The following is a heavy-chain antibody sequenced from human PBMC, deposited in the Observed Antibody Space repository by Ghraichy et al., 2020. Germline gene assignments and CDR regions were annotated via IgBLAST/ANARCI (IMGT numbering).Heavy chain of an antibody. Sequence: SETLSLTCTVSGYSISSAYYWGWVRQTPGKGLEWIGYLFDGGSTKYKPSLKSRVAISVDMSKNQLSLRLTSVTAADTAVYYCARDWGSSSSGGLGPWGQGTLVTVSS. J-gene: IGHJ5*02. CDR3: ARDWGSSSSGGLGP. CDR2: LFDGGST. V-gene: IGHV4-38-2*02. CDR1: GYSISSAYY. D-gene: IGHD2-2*01.